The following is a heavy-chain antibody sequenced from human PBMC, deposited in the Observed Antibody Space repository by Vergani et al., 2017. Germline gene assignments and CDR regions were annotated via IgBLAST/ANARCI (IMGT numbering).Heavy chain of an antibody. CDR1: GFTFRRYW. V-gene: IGHV3-7*01. CDR3: ARDLGVNAYYGMDV. J-gene: IGHJ6*02. CDR2: IRQDGSEK. Sequence: EVQVVESGGGLVQPGGSLRLSCAASGFTFRRYWMSWVRQAPGKGLEWVASIRQDGSEKYYVDSVKGRFTISRDNAQNSLYLQMNSLRAEDTALYYCARDLGVNAYYGMDVWGQGTTVTVSS. D-gene: IGHD3-3*01.